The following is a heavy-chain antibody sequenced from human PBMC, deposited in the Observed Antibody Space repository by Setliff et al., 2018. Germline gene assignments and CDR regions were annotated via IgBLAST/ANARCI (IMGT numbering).Heavy chain of an antibody. D-gene: IGHD3-10*01. J-gene: IGHJ3*02. Sequence: PSETLSLTCTVSGDSISNYYWSWIRQPPGKGLEWIGYIHGRGSTNYNPSLKSRVTISVDTSNNQFSLNLNSVSAAYTAVYYCAKIKPGGGSFDIWGQGTMVTVSS. CDR3: AKIKPGGGSFDI. CDR2: IHGRGST. V-gene: IGHV4-59*08. CDR1: GDSISNYY.